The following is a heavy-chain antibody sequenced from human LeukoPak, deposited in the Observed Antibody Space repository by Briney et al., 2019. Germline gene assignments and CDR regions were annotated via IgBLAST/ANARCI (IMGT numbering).Heavy chain of an antibody. V-gene: IGHV4-39*07. CDR1: GGSISSSSYY. Sequence: SETLPLTCTVSGGSISSSSYYWGWIRQPPGKGLEWIGSIYYSGSTYYNPSLKSRVTISVDTSKNQFSLKLSSVTAADTAVYYCATPYCSGGSCSLGTFDYWGQGTLVTVSS. J-gene: IGHJ4*02. CDR2: IYYSGST. D-gene: IGHD2-15*01. CDR3: ATPYCSGGSCSLGTFDY.